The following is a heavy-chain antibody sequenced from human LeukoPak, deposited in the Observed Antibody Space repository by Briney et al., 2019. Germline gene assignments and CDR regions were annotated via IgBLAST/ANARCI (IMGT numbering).Heavy chain of an antibody. CDR3: AKYYDILTGYYSAFDY. J-gene: IGHJ4*02. Sequence: GGSLRLSCTASGFAFAEHGMSWVRQAPGKGLEWVSGISTSGGSTSYADSVKGRFTISRDNPRNTLYLQMNSLRAEDTAVYYCAKYYDILTGYYSAFDYWGQGTLVTVSS. D-gene: IGHD3-9*01. CDR2: ISTSGGST. CDR1: GFAFAEHG. V-gene: IGHV3-23*01.